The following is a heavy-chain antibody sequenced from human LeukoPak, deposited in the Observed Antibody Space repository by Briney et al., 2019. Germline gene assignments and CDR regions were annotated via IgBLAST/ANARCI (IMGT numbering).Heavy chain of an antibody. CDR2: INPNSGGT. CDR3: ARSPRKPYCSSTSCSSYYFDY. J-gene: IGHJ4*02. Sequence: GASVKVSCKASGYTFTSYGISWVRQAPGQGLEWMGWINPNSGGTNYAQKFQGRVTMTRDTSISTAYMELSRLRSDDTAVYYCARSPRKPYCSSTSCSSYYFDYWGQGTLVTVSS. D-gene: IGHD2-2*01. CDR1: GYTFTSYG. V-gene: IGHV1-2*02.